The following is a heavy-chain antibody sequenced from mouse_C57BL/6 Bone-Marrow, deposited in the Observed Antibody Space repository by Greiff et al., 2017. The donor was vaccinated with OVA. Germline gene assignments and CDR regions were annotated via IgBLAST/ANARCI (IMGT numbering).Heavy chain of an antibody. CDR3: ARLGGSPFAY. Sequence: QVQLQQSGAELARPGASVKLSCKASGYTFTSYGISWVKQRTGQGLEWIGEIYPRSGNTYYTEKFKGKATLTADKSSSTAYMELRSLTSEDSAVYFCARLGGSPFAYWGQGTLVTVSA. CDR1: GYTFTSYG. D-gene: IGHD1-1*01. J-gene: IGHJ3*01. CDR2: IYPRSGNT. V-gene: IGHV1-81*01.